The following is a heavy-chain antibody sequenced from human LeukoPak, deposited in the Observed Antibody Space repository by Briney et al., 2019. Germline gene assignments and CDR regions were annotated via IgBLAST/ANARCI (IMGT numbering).Heavy chain of an antibody. J-gene: IGHJ4*02. V-gene: IGHV4-39*01. CDR3: ARNASDSGTSYFDY. Sequence: SETLSLTCTVSGGSISSGTYYWGWVRQPPGKGLEWIGSIYSGSTSYDPSLKSRVTISVDTSKNQFSLKLDSVTAADTAVYYCARNASDSGTSYFDYWGQGTLVTVSS. CDR2: IYSGST. CDR1: GGSISSGTYY. D-gene: IGHD1-26*01.